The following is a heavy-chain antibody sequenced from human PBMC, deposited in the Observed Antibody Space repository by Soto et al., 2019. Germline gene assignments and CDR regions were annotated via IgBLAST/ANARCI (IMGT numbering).Heavy chain of an antibody. CDR1: GRSISRHY. D-gene: IGHD6-13*01. CDR2: IKYSGST. Sequence: SQSMSRTWALDGRSISRHYCGWNRHPPGNGLEWKGEIKYSGSTNYNTSPKSRVSISVDKSKNQFSLKLSSVTAANQAVYYSPRITGGSWSYYYYYGMDVWGQGTTVTVSS. V-gene: IGHV4-34*01. CDR3: PRITGGSWSYYYYYGMDV. J-gene: IGHJ6*02.